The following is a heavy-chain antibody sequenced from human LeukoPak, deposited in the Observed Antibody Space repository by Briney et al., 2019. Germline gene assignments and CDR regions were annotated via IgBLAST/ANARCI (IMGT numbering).Heavy chain of an antibody. CDR3: ARVTLESVYCGRDCYSL. CDR1: GYTFTTYG. Sequence: ASVKVSCRASGYTFTTYGISWVRQAPGQGLEWMGWISAFNGDTNYAQKLQDRVTMTTDTSTSTAYMELRSLRSDDTAVYYCARVTLESVYCGRDCYSLWGQGTLVTVSS. CDR2: ISAFNGDT. J-gene: IGHJ4*02. D-gene: IGHD2-21*02. V-gene: IGHV1-18*01.